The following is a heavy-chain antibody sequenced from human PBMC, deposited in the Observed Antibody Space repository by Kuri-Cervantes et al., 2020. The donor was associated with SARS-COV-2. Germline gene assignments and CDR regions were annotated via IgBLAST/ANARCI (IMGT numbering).Heavy chain of an antibody. CDR1: GGSISSYY. J-gene: IGHJ4*02. Sequence: SETLSLTCTVSGGSISSYYWSWIRQPPGKGLEWIGYIYYSGSTNYNPSLKSRVTISVNTSKNQFSLKLSSVTAADTAVYYCERVSRPYYFDYWGQGTLVTVSS. CDR2: IYYSGST. V-gene: IGHV4-59*01. CDR3: ERVSRPYYFDY.